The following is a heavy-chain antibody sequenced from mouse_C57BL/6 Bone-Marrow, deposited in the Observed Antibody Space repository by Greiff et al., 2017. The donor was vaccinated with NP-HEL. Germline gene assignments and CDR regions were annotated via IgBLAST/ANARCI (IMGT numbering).Heavy chain of an antibody. CDR3: ARDYGSFYYYAMDY. V-gene: IGHV14-2*01. J-gene: IGHJ4*01. Sequence: VQLQQSGAELVKPGASVKLSCTASGFNIKDYYMHWVKQRTEQGLEWIGRIDPEDGETKYAPKFQGKATITADTSSNTAYLQLSSQTSEDTAVYYCARDYGSFYYYAMDYWGQGTSVTVSS. CDR2: IDPEDGET. D-gene: IGHD1-1*01. CDR1: GFNIKDYY.